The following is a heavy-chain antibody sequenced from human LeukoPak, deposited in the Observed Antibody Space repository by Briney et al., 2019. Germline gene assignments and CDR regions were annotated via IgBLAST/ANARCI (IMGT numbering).Heavy chain of an antibody. D-gene: IGHD5-18*01. Sequence: SVKVSCKVSGGAFSRYAISWVRQAPGRGLEWMGGIIPIFGTPKFAQKFQGRVTITADESTASAYLELSRLRSEDTAVYYCARDIAAMIQIYYNFGMDVWGQGTTVTVSS. V-gene: IGHV1-69*13. CDR3: ARDIAAMIQIYYNFGMDV. CDR2: IIPIFGTP. J-gene: IGHJ6*02. CDR1: GGAFSRYA.